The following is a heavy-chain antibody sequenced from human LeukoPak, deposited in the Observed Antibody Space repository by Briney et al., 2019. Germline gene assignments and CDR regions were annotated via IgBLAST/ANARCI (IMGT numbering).Heavy chain of an antibody. J-gene: IGHJ6*04. CDR2: TYSDGST. CDR1: GFTVSSNY. D-gene: IGHD2-15*01. Sequence: PGGSLRLSCAASGFTVSSNYMSWVRQAPGKGLEWVSVTYSDGSTYYADSVKGRFTISRDNSKNTLYLQMDSLRAEDTAVYYCARDGCSGGSCYTPREYYYYGMDVWGKGTTVTVSS. CDR3: ARDGCSGGSCYTPREYYYYGMDV. V-gene: IGHV3-53*01.